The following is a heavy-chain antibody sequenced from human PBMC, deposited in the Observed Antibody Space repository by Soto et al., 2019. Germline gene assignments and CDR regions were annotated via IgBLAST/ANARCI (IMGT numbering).Heavy chain of an antibody. V-gene: IGHV1-46*01. J-gene: IGHJ4*02. CDR3: ARDVGSWELLD. Sequence: QVQLVQSGAEVKKPGASVKVSCKASGYTFTSYYMHWVRQAPGQGLEWMGIINPSGGSTSYAQKFQGRVTMTRDTSSSTVYMELSSLRSEDTAVYYCARDVGSWELLDWGQGTLVTVSS. CDR1: GYTFTSYY. CDR2: INPSGGST. D-gene: IGHD1-26*01.